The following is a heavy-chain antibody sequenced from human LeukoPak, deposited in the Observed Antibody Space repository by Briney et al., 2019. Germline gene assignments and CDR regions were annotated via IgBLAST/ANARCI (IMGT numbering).Heavy chain of an antibody. J-gene: IGHJ5*02. D-gene: IGHD2-15*01. CDR3: AREGCSGGSCYRNWFDP. CDR2: INPSGGST. Sequence: ASVKVSFKASGYTFTSYYMHWVRQAPGQGREWMGIINPSGGSTSYAQKFQGRVTMTRDTSTSTVYMELSSLRSEDTAVYYCAREGCSGGSCYRNWFDPWGQGTLVTVSS. V-gene: IGHV1-46*01. CDR1: GYTFTSYY.